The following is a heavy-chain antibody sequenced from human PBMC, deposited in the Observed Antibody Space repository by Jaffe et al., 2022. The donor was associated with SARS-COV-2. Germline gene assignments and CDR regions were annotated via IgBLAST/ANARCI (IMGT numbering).Heavy chain of an antibody. CDR2: ISGSGGST. J-gene: IGHJ6*02. V-gene: IGHV3-23*01. D-gene: IGHD2-2*01. CDR1: GFTFSSYA. Sequence: EVQLLESGGGLVQPGGSLRLSCAASGFTFSSYAMSWVRQAPGKGLEWVSAISGSGGSTYYADSVKGRFTISRDNSKNTLYLQMNSLRAEDTAVYYCAKVGYCSSTSCYAPYYYYGMDVWGQGTTVTVSS. CDR3: AKVGYCSSTSCYAPYYYYGMDV.